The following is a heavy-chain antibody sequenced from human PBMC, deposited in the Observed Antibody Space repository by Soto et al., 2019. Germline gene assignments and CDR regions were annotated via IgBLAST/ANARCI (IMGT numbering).Heavy chain of an antibody. CDR2: IIPILGIA. CDR1: GGTFSSYT. V-gene: IGHV1-69*02. D-gene: IGHD4-17*01. CDR3: ARNRRATVTTMRAFDI. Sequence: QVQLVQSGAEVKKPGSSVKVSCKASGGTFSSYTISWVRQAPGQGLEWMGRIIPILGIANYAQKFQGRVTITADKTTSTAYMELSSLRSEDTAVYYCARNRRATVTTMRAFDIWGQGTMVTVSS. J-gene: IGHJ3*02.